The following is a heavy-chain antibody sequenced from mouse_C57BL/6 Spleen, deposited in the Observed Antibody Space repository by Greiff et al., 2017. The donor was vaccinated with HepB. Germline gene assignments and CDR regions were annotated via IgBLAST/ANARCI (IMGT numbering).Heavy chain of an antibody. D-gene: IGHD2-4*01. CDR1: GFTFTDYY. CDR3: ARFPYDYDLAWFAY. J-gene: IGHJ3*01. Sequence: EVQLVESGGGLVQPGGSLSLSCAASGFTFTDYYMSWVRQPPGKALEWLGFIRNKANGYTTEYSASVKCRFTISRDNSQSILYLQMDALRAEDSATYYCARFPYDYDLAWFAYWGQGTLVTVCA. V-gene: IGHV7-3*01. CDR2: IRNKANGYTT.